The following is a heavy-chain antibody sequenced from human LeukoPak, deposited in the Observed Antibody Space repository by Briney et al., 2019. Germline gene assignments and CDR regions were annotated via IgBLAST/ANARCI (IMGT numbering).Heavy chain of an antibody. Sequence: SETLSLTCAVHGGSFSGYYCSWISQPPGKVLEWNGEINHSVSTNDNPSLKSRVTISVDTSKNQFSLKLSSVTAADTAVYYCARGRRRRTGFDYRIRSDYSYYYGMDVWGQGTTVTVSS. D-gene: IGHD4-11*01. V-gene: IGHV4-34*01. J-gene: IGHJ6*02. CDR2: INHSVST. CDR3: ARGRRRRTGFDYRIRSDYSYYYGMDV. CDR1: GGSFSGYY.